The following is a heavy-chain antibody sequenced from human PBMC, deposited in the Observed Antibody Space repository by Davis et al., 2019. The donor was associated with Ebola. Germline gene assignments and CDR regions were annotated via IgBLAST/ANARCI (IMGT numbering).Heavy chain of an antibody. D-gene: IGHD3-22*01. Sequence: GESLKISCAASGFTFSSYGMHWVRQAPGKGLEWVAFIRYDGSNKYYADSVKGRFTISRDNSKNTLYLQMNSLRTEDTAVYYCAKDTYYYDSSGYFYYYYGMDVWGQGTTVTVSS. V-gene: IGHV3-30*02. CDR2: IRYDGSNK. CDR1: GFTFSSYG. CDR3: AKDTYYYDSSGYFYYYYGMDV. J-gene: IGHJ6*02.